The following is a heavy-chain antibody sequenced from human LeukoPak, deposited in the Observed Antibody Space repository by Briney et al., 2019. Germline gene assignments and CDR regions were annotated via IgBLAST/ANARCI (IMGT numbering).Heavy chain of an antibody. V-gene: IGHV3-30*18. J-gene: IGHJ4*02. CDR1: GFPFSSYG. Sequence: GRSLRLSCAASGFPFSSYGMHWVRQAPGKGLEWVAVISYDGSKRYYADSVKGRFTISRDDSKNTLYLQMNSLRAEDRAVYYCAKDRCSGDSCYGAIGLWGQGFLVTVSS. CDR2: ISYDGSKR. D-gene: IGHD2-15*01. CDR3: AKDRCSGDSCYGAIGL.